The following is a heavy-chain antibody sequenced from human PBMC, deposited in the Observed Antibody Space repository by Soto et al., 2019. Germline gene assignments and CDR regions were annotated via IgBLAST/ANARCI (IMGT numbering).Heavy chain of an antibody. D-gene: IGHD2-15*01. V-gene: IGHV3-15*01. CDR1: GFTFSNAW. CDR2: IKSKTDGGTT. J-gene: IGHJ4*02. CDR3: TTGLPVVVRADY. Sequence: GGSLRLSCAASGFTFSNAWMSWVRQAPGKGLEWVGRIKSKTDGGTTDYAAPVKGRFTISRDDSKNTLYLQMNSLKTEDTAVYYCTTGLPVVVRADYWGQGTLVTVSS.